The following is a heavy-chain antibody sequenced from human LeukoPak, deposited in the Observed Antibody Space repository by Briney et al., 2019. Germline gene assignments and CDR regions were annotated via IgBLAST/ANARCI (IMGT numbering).Heavy chain of an antibody. CDR1: GFTFSHYS. CDR2: INSNGDDT. V-gene: IGHV3-64*01. Sequence: GGSLRLSCAASGFTFSHYSMHWVRQAPGKGLEYVSAINSNGDDTYYANSVKGRFTVSRDNSKDTLYLQMGSLRAEDMAVYYCARDPGRSPDYWGQGTLVTVSS. D-gene: IGHD1-26*01. CDR3: ARDPGRSPDY. J-gene: IGHJ4*02.